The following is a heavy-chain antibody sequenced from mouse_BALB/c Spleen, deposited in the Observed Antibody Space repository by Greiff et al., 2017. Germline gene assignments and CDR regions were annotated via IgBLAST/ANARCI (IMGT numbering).Heavy chain of an antibody. V-gene: IGHV5-15*02. J-gene: IGHJ1*01. CDR1: GFTFSDYG. CDR2: ISNLAYSI. D-gene: IGHD1-1*01. Sequence: EVKLMESGGGLVQPGGSRKLSCAASGFTFSDYGMAWVRQAPGKGPEWVAFISNLAYSIYYADTVTGRFTISRENAKNTLYLEMSSLRSEDTAMYYCARDLDYGSSYWYFDVWGAGTTVTVSS. CDR3: ARDLDYGSSYWYFDV.